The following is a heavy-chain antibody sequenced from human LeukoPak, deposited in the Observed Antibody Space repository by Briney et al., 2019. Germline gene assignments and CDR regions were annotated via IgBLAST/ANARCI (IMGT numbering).Heavy chain of an antibody. CDR3: ARLGTTGYYYYMDV. CDR2: IYYSGST. V-gene: IGHV4-59*01. D-gene: IGHD1-1*01. J-gene: IGHJ6*03. CDR1: GGSISSYY. Sequence: PSETLSLTCTVSGGSISSYYWSWIRQPPGKGLEWIGYIYYSGSTNYNPSLKSRVTISVDTSKNQFSLKLSSVTAADTAVYYRARLGTTGYYYYMDVWGKGTTVTVSS.